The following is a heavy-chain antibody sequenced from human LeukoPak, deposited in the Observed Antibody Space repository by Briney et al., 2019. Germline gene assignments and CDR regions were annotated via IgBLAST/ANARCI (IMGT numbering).Heavy chain of an antibody. CDR2: IWYDGSNK. Sequence: GGSLRLSCAASGFTFSSYGMHWVRQAPGKGLEWVAVIWYDGSNKYYTDSVKGRFTISRDNSKNTLYLQMNSLRAEDTAVYYCARDYDSSGPAHYWGQGTLVTVSS. CDR3: ARDYDSSGPAHY. V-gene: IGHV3-33*01. J-gene: IGHJ4*02. CDR1: GFTFSSYG. D-gene: IGHD3-22*01.